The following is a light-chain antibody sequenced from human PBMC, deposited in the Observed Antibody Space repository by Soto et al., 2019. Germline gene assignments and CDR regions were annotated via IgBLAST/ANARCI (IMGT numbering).Light chain of an antibody. CDR2: DAS. Sequence: EIVLTQSPATLSLSPGERATRSCRASQSVSSYLAWYQQKPGQAPRLLIYDASNRATDIPARFSGSGSGTDFTLTISSLEPEDFAVYYCLQRSGWPRTFGQGTKVEIK. CDR1: QSVSSY. V-gene: IGKV3-11*01. CDR3: LQRSGWPRT. J-gene: IGKJ1*01.